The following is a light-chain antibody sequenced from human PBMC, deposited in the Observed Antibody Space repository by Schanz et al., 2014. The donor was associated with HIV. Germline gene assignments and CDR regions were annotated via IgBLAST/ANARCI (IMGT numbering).Light chain of an antibody. CDR2: DNT. CDR1: SSNIGSVYD. V-gene: IGLV1-40*01. CDR3: AAWDDSLNGWV. J-gene: IGLJ3*02. Sequence: QSVLTQPPSVSGAPGQRVTISCTGSSSNIGSVYDVHWYQQLPGASPKLLIYDNTKRPSGVPDRFFGSQSGTSASLAISGLRSEDEADYHCAAWDDSLNGWVFGGGTKVTVL.